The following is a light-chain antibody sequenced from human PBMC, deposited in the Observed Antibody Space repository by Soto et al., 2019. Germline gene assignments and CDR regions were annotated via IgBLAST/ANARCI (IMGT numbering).Light chain of an antibody. CDR1: QSVSSK. CDR2: GAS. CDR3: QQYNNWQGT. V-gene: IGKV3-15*01. J-gene: IGKJ1*01. Sequence: EIVLTQSPGTLSVSPGERATLSCRASQSVSSKLAWYQQKPGQAPRLLFYGASTGATGIPARFSGSGSETEFTLSISSLQSEDFAVYYCQQYNNWQGTFGQGTKVEI.